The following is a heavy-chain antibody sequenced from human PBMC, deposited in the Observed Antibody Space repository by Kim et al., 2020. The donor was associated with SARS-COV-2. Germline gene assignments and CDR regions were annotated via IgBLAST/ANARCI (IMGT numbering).Heavy chain of an antibody. CDR3: AKDGDSISWEELDY. D-gene: IGHD6-13*01. CDR1: GFTFSSYA. J-gene: IGHJ4*02. V-gene: IGHV3-23*01. CDR2: ISGSGGSK. Sequence: GGSLRLSCAASGFTFSSYAMSWVRQAPGKGLEWVSAISGSGGSKYYADSVKGRFTISRDNSKNTLYLQMNSLRAEDTAVYYCAKDGDSISWEELDYWGQGTLVTVSS.